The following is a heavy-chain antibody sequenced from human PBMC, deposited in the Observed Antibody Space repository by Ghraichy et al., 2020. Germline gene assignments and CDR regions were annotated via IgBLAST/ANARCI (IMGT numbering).Heavy chain of an antibody. V-gene: IGHV4-31*03. CDR2: IYYSGSS. CDR1: GDSISSGGYY. CDR3: ASGVGAPYYFDY. D-gene: IGHD3-10*01. Sequence: TLSLTCTVSGDSISSGGYYWNWIRQHPGKGLEWIGYIYYSGSSYYNPSLKSRATISVDTSKNQFSLELSSVTAADTAVYYCASGVGAPYYFDYWGQGILVTVSS. J-gene: IGHJ4*02.